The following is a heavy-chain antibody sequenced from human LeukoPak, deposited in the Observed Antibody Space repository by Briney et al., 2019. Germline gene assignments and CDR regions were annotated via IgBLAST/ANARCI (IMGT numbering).Heavy chain of an antibody. CDR2: ISATTGRT. Sequence: GGSLRLSCAVSGFTFSSYAMNWVRQAPGKGLEWVSAISATTGRTYYADSVKGRFTISGDNSKNTLFLQMNSLRVDDTAVYYCAKGSAVAGSWYWFDPWGQGTLVTVSS. CDR1: GFTFSSYA. V-gene: IGHV3-23*01. CDR3: AKGSAVAGSWYWFDP. J-gene: IGHJ5*02. D-gene: IGHD6-19*01.